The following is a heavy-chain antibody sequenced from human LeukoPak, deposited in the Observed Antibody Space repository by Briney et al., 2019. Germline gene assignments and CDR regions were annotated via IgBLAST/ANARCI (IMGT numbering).Heavy chain of an antibody. CDR3: ARPRSSGWYGVFNI. CDR2: ISHRGSP. D-gene: IGHD6-19*01. V-gene: IGHV4-59*08. Sequence: SETLSLTCTVSGGSINSYYWSWIRQPPGKGLEWIGYISHRGSPNCNPSLTRRDTISIDTSKIQFSLKLGSVTAADTAVYYCARPRSSGWYGVFNIWVQGTMVTVSS. J-gene: IGHJ3*02. CDR1: GGSINSYY.